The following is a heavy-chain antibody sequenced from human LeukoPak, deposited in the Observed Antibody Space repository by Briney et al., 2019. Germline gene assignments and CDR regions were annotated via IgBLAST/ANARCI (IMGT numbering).Heavy chain of an antibody. CDR2: IKQDGSEK. CDR1: GFTFSSYA. D-gene: IGHD1-26*01. Sequence: GGSLRLSCAASGFTFSSYAMSWVRQAPGKGLEWVANIKQDGSEKYYVDSVKGRFTISRDNAKNSLYLQMNSLRAEDTAVYYCASPIVGATDYWGQGTLVTVSS. J-gene: IGHJ4*02. V-gene: IGHV3-7*01. CDR3: ASPIVGATDY.